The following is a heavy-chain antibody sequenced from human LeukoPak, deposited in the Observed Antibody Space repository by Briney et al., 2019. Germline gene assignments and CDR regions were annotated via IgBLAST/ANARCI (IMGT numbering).Heavy chain of an antibody. V-gene: IGHV4-30-4*01. J-gene: IGHJ4*02. Sequence: SQTLSLTCTVSGGSISSGDYYWSWIRQPPGKGLEWIGYIYYSGSTYYNPSLKSRVTISVDTSKNQFSLKLSSVTAADTAVYYCARGSGGSGSYFGALCDYWGQGTLVTVSS. CDR3: ARGSGGSGSYFGALCDY. CDR2: IYYSGST. CDR1: GGSISSGDYY. D-gene: IGHD3-10*01.